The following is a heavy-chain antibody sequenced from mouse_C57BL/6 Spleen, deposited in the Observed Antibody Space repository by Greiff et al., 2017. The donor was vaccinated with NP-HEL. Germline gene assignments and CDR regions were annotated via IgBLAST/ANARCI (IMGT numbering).Heavy chain of an antibody. V-gene: IGHV1-82*01. CDR2: IYPGDGDT. D-gene: IGHD2-1*01. CDR3: ARLGNPRAMDY. CDR1: GYAFSSSW. J-gene: IGHJ4*01. Sequence: VKLVESGPELVKPGASVKISCKASGYAFSSSWMNWVKQRPGKGLEWIGRIYPGDGDTNYNGKFKGKATLTADKSSSTAYMQLSSLTSEDSAVYFCARLGNPRAMDYWGQGTSVTVSS.